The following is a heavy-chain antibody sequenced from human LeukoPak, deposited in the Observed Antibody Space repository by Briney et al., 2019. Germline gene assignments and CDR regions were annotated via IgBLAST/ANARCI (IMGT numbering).Heavy chain of an antibody. J-gene: IGHJ5*02. CDR1: GFTFSSYG. V-gene: IGHV3-30*02. Sequence: GGSLRLSCAASGFTFSSYGMHWVRQAPGKGLEWVSFIRYDGNIKNYADSVKGRFTISRDNSKDTLYLQMNSLRAEDTAVYYCTKGDDYGANTRLPKFNWFDPWGQGALVTVSS. CDR3: TKGDDYGANTRLPKFNWFDP. D-gene: IGHD4-23*01. CDR2: IRYDGNIK.